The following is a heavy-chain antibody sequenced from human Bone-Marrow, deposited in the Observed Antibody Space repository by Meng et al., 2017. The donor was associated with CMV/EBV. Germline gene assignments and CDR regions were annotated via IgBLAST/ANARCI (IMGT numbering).Heavy chain of an antibody. Sequence: SETLSLTCTVSGGSISSYYWSWIRQPPGKGLEWIGYIYYSGSTNYNPSLKSRVIISVDTSKNQFSLKLSSVTAADTAVYYCATTVAGDYFDYWGQGTLVTVSS. J-gene: IGHJ4*02. CDR3: ATTVAGDYFDY. CDR1: GGSISSYY. V-gene: IGHV4-59*12. CDR2: IYYSGST. D-gene: IGHD6-19*01.